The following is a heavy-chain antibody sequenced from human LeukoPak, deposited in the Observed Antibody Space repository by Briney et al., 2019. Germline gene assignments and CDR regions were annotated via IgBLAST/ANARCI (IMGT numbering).Heavy chain of an antibody. CDR3: AKDFSQYYDILNWFDP. D-gene: IGHD3-9*01. Sequence: PGGSLRLSCAASGFTFSSYGMHWVRQAPGKGLEWVAVISYDGSNKYYADSVKGRFTISRDNSKNTLYLQMNSLRAEDTAVYYCAKDFSQYYDILNWFDPWGQGTLVTVSS. V-gene: IGHV3-30*18. J-gene: IGHJ5*02. CDR1: GFTFSSYG. CDR2: ISYDGSNK.